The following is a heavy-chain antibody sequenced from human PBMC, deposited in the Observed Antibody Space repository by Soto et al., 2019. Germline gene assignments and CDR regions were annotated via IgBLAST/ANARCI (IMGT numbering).Heavy chain of an antibody. Sequence: QITLKESGPTLVKPTQTLTLTCTFSGFSLSTSGVGVGWIRQPPGKALEWLALIYWDDDKRYSPSLKSRLTITKDTSKNQVVLTMTNMDPVDTATYYCAHIFGPTMVRGVGYWGQGTLVTVSS. J-gene: IGHJ4*02. CDR2: IYWDDDK. D-gene: IGHD3-10*01. CDR1: GFSLSTSGVG. V-gene: IGHV2-5*02. CDR3: AHIFGPTMVRGVGY.